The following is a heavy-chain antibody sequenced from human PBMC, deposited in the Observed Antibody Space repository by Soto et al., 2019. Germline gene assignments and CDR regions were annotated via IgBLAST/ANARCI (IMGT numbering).Heavy chain of an antibody. D-gene: IGHD3-22*01. CDR3: ARQPYDSTGYYYGA. J-gene: IGHJ5*02. CDR1: GGSISSDYYH. CDR2: IHHGGST. Sequence: SETLSLTCTVSGGSISSDYYHWTWIRQSPGKGLEWIGYIHHGGSTHYNPSLKSRVTVSVDTSKNHFSLHLTSVTAADTAMYYCARQPYDSTGYYYGAWGQGTLVTVSS. V-gene: IGHV4-30-4*08.